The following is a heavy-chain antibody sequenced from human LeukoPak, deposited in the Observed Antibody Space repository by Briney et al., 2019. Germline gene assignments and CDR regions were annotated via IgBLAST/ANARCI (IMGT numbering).Heavy chain of an antibody. Sequence: ASVKVSCKASGYTFTNYYIHWVRQAPGQGLEWMGIINPAGGSTGYAQKFQGRVTMTRDTSTSTVYMELSSLRSEDTAVYYCARYNGDLTGGFDYWGQGTLITVSS. CDR1: GYTFTNYY. V-gene: IGHV1-46*01. J-gene: IGHJ4*02. CDR3: ARYNGDLTGGFDY. CDR2: INPAGGST. D-gene: IGHD4-17*01.